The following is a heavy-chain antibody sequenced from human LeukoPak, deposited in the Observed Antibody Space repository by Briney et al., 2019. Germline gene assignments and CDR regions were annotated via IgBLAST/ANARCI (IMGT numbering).Heavy chain of an antibody. J-gene: IGHJ5*02. CDR3: ARGSHDFWSGPNWFDP. D-gene: IGHD3-3*01. CDR1: GGSISSGSYY. CDR2: IYTSGST. V-gene: IGHV4-61*02. Sequence: PSETLSLTCTVSGGSISSGSYYWSWIRQPAGKGLEWIGRIYTSGSTNYNPSLKSRVTISVDTSKNQFSLKLSSVTAADTAVYYCARGSHDFWSGPNWFDPWGQGTLVTVSS.